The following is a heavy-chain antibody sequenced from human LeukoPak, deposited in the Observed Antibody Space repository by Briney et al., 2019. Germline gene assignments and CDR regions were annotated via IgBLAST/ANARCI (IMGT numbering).Heavy chain of an antibody. CDR2: MNPNSGNT. J-gene: IGHJ4*02. CDR3: ARGRYCTNGVCYTKEMDY. Sequence: ASVKVSCTASGYTFTGYYMHWVRQATGQGLEWMGWMNPNSGNTGYAQKFQGRVTMTRNTSISTAYMELSSLRSEDTAVYYCARGRYCTNGVCYTKEMDYWGQGTLVTVSS. V-gene: IGHV1-8*02. CDR1: GYTFTGYY. D-gene: IGHD2-8*01.